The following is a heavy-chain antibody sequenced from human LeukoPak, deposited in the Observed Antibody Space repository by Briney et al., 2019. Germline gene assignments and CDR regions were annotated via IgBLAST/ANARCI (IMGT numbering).Heavy chain of an antibody. CDR1: GGSISSYY. CDR2: IYYSGST. J-gene: IGHJ4*02. D-gene: IGHD5-24*01. CDR3: ARASRDGYNDY. V-gene: IGHV4-59*01. Sequence: SETLSLTCTVSGGSISSYYWSWIRQPPGKGLEWIGYIYYSGSTNYNPSLKSRVTISVDTPKNQFSLKLSSVTAADTAVYYCARASRDGYNDYWGQGTLVTVSS.